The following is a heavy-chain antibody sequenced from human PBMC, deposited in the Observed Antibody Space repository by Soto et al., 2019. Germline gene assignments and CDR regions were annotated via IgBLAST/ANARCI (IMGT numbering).Heavy chain of an antibody. J-gene: IGHJ6*02. CDR2: ISGRGSST. CDR1: GFTFSSYA. D-gene: IGHD3-22*01. V-gene: IGHV3-23*01. Sequence: EVHLLESGGGLVQPGGSLRLSCAASGFTFSSYAMSWVRQAPGKGLEWVSGISGRGSSTYYAGSVKGRFTISRDNSKNTQYLQMNSLRAEDTAVYYCAKVLQYYDTPYGVDVWGQGTTVTVSS. CDR3: AKVLQYYDTPYGVDV.